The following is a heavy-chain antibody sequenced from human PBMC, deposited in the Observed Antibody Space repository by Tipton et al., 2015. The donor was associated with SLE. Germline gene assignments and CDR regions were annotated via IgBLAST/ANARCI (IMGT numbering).Heavy chain of an antibody. J-gene: IGHJ4*02. CDR1: GASISSRSYY. Sequence: TLSLTCTVFGASISSRSYYWGWIRQPPGKGLEWIAYISYSGSTNYNTSLKSRVTISVDTSKNQFSLKLSSVTAADTAVYYFVSVEGAYDQYYFDSWGQGTLVTVSS. D-gene: IGHD5-12*01. V-gene: IGHV4-61*01. CDR2: ISYSGST. CDR3: VSVEGAYDQYYFDS.